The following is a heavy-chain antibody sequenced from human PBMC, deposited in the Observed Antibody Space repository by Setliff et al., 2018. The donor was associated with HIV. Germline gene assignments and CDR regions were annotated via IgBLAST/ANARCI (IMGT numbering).Heavy chain of an antibody. CDR3: ARGVNFDY. D-gene: IGHD3-3*01. J-gene: IGHJ4*02. CDR2: IFTSGSA. CDR1: GDSISSGRYY. V-gene: IGHV4-61*09. Sequence: PSETLSLTCTVSGDSISSGRYYWNWIRQPAGKGLDWIGHIFTSGSAFSSGTANYSPSLKSRVTISVDISKNQFSLKLTSVTAADTAMYFCARGVNFDYWGQGTQVTVSS.